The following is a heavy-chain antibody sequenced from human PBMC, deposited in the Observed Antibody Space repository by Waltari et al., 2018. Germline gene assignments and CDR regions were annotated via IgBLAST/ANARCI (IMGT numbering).Heavy chain of an antibody. J-gene: IGHJ4*02. CDR2: TPYDGTTK. CDR3: ARGTTTYQRVDRFDY. Sequence: QVQLVESGGGVVQPGRSLRLSCTGSGFTFSAYAMHWVRQAPGKGLEWVAFTPYDGTTKKYADSVKGRFTISRDNAENSVFLQMDNLRAEDTAVYYCARGTTTYQRVDRFDYWGQGTLVTVSS. V-gene: IGHV3-30*07. CDR1: GFTFSAYA. D-gene: IGHD2-2*01.